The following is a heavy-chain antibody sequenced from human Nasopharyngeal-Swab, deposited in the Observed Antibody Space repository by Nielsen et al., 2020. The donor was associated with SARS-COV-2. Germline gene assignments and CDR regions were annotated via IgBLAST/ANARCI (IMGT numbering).Heavy chain of an antibody. Sequence: ASVKVSCKASGYTFTSYGISWVRQAPGQGLEWMGRISAYNGNTNYAQKLQGRVTMTTDTSTSTAYMELRSLRSDDTAVYYCARISSSSGYYYYYYYGMDVWGRGTTVTVSS. CDR1: GYTFTSYG. D-gene: IGHD3-22*01. CDR3: ARISSSSGYYYYYYYGMDV. CDR2: ISAYNGNT. J-gene: IGHJ6*02. V-gene: IGHV1-18*01.